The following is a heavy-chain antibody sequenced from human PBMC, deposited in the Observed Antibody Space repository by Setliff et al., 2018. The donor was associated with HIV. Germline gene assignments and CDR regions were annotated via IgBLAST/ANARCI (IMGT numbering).Heavy chain of an antibody. CDR3: ARGDDYGDFYFFDY. J-gene: IGHJ4*02. V-gene: IGHV1-2*02. CDR2: INPNRGVT. CDR1: GYTFSDYY. Sequence: ASVKVSCKTSGYTFSDYYIHWVRQAPGQGLEWMGWINPNRGVTTYAQKFQGRVTVTRDTSISTVYMELTSLRSEDTAVFYCARGDDYGDFYFFDYWGQGTLVTVS. D-gene: IGHD4-17*01.